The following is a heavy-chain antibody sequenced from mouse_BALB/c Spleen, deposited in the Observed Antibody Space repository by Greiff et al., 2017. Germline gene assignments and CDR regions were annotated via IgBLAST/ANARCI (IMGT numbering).Heavy chain of an antibody. Sequence: EVKVVESGGGLVKPGGSLKLSCAASGFTFSDYYMYWVRQTPEKRLEWVATISDGGSYTYYPDSVKGRFTISRDNAKNNLYLQMSSLKSEDTAMYYCARREDGYDGAWFAYWGQGTLVTVSA. V-gene: IGHV5-4*02. J-gene: IGHJ3*01. CDR3: ARREDGYDGAWFAY. CDR2: ISDGGSYT. CDR1: GFTFSDYY. D-gene: IGHD2-2*01.